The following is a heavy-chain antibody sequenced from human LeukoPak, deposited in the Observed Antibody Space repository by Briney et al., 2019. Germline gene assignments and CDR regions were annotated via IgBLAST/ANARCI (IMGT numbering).Heavy chain of an antibody. D-gene: IGHD2-8*01. CDR1: GGSISSGGYY. Sequence: SETLSLTCTVSGGSISSGGYYWSWIRQPPGKGLEWIGYIYHSGSTYYNPSLKSRVTISVDRSKNQFSLKLSSVTAADTAVYYCARAPIELQRVDYWGQGTLVTVSS. CDR3: ARAPIELQRVDY. J-gene: IGHJ4*02. CDR2: IYHSGST. V-gene: IGHV4-30-2*01.